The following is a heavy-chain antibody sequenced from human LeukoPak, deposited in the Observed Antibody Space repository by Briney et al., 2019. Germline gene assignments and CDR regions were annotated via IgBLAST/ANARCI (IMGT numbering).Heavy chain of an antibody. CDR2: INLSGST. V-gene: IGHV4-34*01. D-gene: IGHD3-3*02. Sequence: SEALSLTCAVYGRSLSGYSWSWIRQAPGKGLEWVGEINLSGSTSYNPSFKSRVTVSTDTSKNQFSLKMTSVTAAGTAVYYCARHVHVSMIFAILSDYFDYWGRGTLVSVSS. J-gene: IGHJ4*02. CDR3: ARHVHVSMIFAILSDYFDY. CDR1: GRSLSGYS.